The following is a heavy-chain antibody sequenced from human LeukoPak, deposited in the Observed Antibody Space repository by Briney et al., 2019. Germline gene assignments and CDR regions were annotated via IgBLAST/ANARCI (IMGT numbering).Heavy chain of an antibody. V-gene: IGHV4-4*02. Sequence: PSGTLSLTCAVSGGSISSSNWWSWVRQPPGKGLEWIGEIYHSGSTNYNPSLKSRVTISVGKSKNQFSLKLSSVTAADTAVYYCARHDGYSYGYDYYYYGMDVWGKGTTVTVSS. CDR1: GGSISSSNW. CDR3: ARHDGYSYGYDYYYYGMDV. D-gene: IGHD5-18*01. J-gene: IGHJ6*04. CDR2: IYHSGST.